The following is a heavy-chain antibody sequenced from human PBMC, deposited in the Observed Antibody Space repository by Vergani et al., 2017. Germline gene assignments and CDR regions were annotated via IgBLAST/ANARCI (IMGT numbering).Heavy chain of an antibody. CDR2: IIPILGIA. CDR1: GGTFSSYT. V-gene: IGHV1-69*02. D-gene: IGHD1-26*01. CDR3: ASEKGIVPYFDY. Sequence: QVQLVQSGAEVKKPGSSVKVSCKASGGTFSSYTISWVRQAPGQGLEWMGRIIPILGIANYAQKFQGRVTITADKSTSTAYMELSSLRSEDTAVYYCASEKGIVPYFDYWGQGTLVTVSS. J-gene: IGHJ4*02.